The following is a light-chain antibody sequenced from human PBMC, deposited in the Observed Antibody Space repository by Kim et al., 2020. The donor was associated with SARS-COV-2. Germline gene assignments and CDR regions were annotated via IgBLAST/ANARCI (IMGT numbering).Light chain of an antibody. CDR2: EDN. CDR1: RGSIASNY. CDR3: QSYDSSNWV. J-gene: IGLJ3*02. Sequence: GKTGTISCTRSRGSIASNYVQWYQQRPGSAPTTVIYEDNQRPSGVPDRFSGSIDSSSNSASLTISGLKTEDEADYYCQSYDSSNWVFGGGTQLTVL. V-gene: IGLV6-57*03.